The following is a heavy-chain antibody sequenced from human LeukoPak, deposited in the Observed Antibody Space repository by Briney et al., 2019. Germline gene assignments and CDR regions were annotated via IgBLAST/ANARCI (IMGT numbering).Heavy chain of an antibody. CDR2: IKSKTDGGTT. J-gene: IGHJ4*02. Sequence: PGGSLRLSCAASGFTFSNSWMSWVRQAPGRGLEWVGRIKSKTDGGTTDYAVRVKGRFTISRDDSKNTLYLQMNSLKTEDTAVYYCTTDGGYSSGWYFDYWGQGTLVTVSS. CDR3: TTDGGYSSGWYFDY. CDR1: GFTFSNSW. D-gene: IGHD6-19*01. V-gene: IGHV3-15*01.